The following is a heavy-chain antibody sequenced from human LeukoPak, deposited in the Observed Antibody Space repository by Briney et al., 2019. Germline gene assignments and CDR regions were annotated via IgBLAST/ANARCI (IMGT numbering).Heavy chain of an antibody. CDR1: GFTFSSYS. Sequence: GGSLRLSCAASGFTFSSYSMNWVRQPAGKGLEWVSSISISSSYIYYADSVKGRFTISRDNAKNSLYLQMNSLRAEDTAVYYCARDRRDFWSGYCWGQGTLVTVSS. CDR2: ISISSSYI. V-gene: IGHV3-21*01. J-gene: IGHJ4*02. D-gene: IGHD3-3*01. CDR3: ARDRRDFWSGYC.